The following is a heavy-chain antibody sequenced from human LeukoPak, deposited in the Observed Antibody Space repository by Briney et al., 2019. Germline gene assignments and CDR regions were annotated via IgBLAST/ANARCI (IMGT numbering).Heavy chain of an antibody. CDR3: ARGPLDPDYYGMDV. CDR2: IYSGGST. V-gene: IGHV3-53*01. J-gene: IGHJ6*02. Sequence: GGSLRLSCAASGFTVSSNYMSWVRQAPGKGLEWVSVIYSGGSTYYADSVKGRFTISSDNSKNTLYLQMNSLRAEDTAVYYCARGPLDPDYYGMDVWGQGTTVTVSS. CDR1: GFTVSSNY.